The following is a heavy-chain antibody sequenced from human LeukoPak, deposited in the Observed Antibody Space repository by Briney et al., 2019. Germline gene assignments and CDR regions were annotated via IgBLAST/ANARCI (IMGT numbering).Heavy chain of an antibody. Sequence: SETLSLTCTVSGYSISTGYYWGWIRQPPGKGLEWIASIYQSGRTYHNPSLKSRVTMSMDTSKNQFSLNLSSVTAADTALYYCARGRATQNFDYWGQGALVAVSS. CDR3: ARGRATQNFDY. CDR2: IYQSGRT. J-gene: IGHJ4*02. D-gene: IGHD3-10*01. CDR1: GYSISTGYY. V-gene: IGHV4-38-2*02.